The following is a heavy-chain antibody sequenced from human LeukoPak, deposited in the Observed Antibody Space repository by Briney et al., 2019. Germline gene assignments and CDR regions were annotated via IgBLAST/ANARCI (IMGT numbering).Heavy chain of an antibody. CDR2: VNSNGGST. CDR1: GFTFSRYA. D-gene: IGHD6-13*01. J-gene: IGHJ4*02. Sequence: GGSLRLSCSASGFTFSRYAMHWVRQAPGKGLEYVSGVNSNGGSTYYADSVKGRFTISRDNSKNTLYLQMSTLRAEDTAVYYCVKSSGSCWYMFDYWGQGTLVTVSS. CDR3: VKSSGSCWYMFDY. V-gene: IGHV3-64D*09.